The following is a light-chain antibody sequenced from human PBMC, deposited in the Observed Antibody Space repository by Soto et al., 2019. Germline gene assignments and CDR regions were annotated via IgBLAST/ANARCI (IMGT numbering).Light chain of an antibody. Sequence: EIVMTQSPATLSVSPGERATLSCRASQSVNSNLAWYQQKPGQAPRLLIYDTSTRATSIPARFSGSGSGTEFTLTISSLQSEDFAVYYCQQYKNWPSITFGQGTRLAIK. CDR2: DTS. CDR1: QSVNSN. CDR3: QQYKNWPSIT. V-gene: IGKV3-15*01. J-gene: IGKJ5*01.